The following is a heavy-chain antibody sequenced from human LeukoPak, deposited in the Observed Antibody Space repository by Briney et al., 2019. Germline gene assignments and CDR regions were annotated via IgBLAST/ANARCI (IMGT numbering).Heavy chain of an antibody. J-gene: IGHJ4*02. CDR2: IYYSGST. CDR3: ARVGRYYYGRSGYPY. V-gene: IGHV4-39*07. Sequence: PSETLSLTCTVSGGSISSSSYYWGWIRQPPGKGLEWIGSIYYSGSTYYNPSLKSRVTISVDTSKNQFSLKLSSVTAADTAVYYCARVGRYYYGRSGYPYWGQGTLVTVSS. CDR1: GGSISSSSYY. D-gene: IGHD3-22*01.